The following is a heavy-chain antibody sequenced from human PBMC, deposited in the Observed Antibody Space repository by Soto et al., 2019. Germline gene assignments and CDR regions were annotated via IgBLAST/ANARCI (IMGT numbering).Heavy chain of an antibody. D-gene: IGHD2-15*01. V-gene: IGHV3-23*01. CDR2: ISGSGGNT. J-gene: IGHJ6*02. CDR3: AKGPNNEYSLYGMDV. Sequence: QAGGSLRLSCAASGFTFSSYAMSWVRQAPGKGLEWVSGISGSGGNTYYADSVKGRFTISRDNPKNMMYLHMNSLRAEDTAAYYCAKGPNNEYSLYGMDVWGQAPTVTVSS. CDR1: GFTFSSYA.